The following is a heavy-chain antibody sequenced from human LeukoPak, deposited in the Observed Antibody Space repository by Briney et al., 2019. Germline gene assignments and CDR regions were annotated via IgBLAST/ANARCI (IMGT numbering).Heavy chain of an antibody. CDR1: GYTFTRYG. CDR3: ARDFFHGHCSGLTCFLLDC. V-gene: IGHV1-18*01. Sequence: ASVKVSCKASGYTFTRYGITWVRQAPGQGLEWMGRISAYNGNTNYAQKFQGRLTVTTDTSTNTAYMELRSLRPDDTAVYYCARDFFHGHCSGLTCFLLDCWGQGSLVTVSS. D-gene: IGHD2-15*01. CDR2: ISAYNGNT. J-gene: IGHJ4*02.